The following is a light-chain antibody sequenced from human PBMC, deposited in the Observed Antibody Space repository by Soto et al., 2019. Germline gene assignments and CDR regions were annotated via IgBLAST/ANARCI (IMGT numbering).Light chain of an antibody. CDR1: QSVSSY. J-gene: IGKJ1*01. CDR3: LQRSGWPWT. CDR2: DAS. Sequence: EIVLTQSPATLSLSPGERATLSCRASQSVSSYLAWYQQKPGQAPRLLIYDASNRATDIPARFSGSGSGTDLTLTISSLEPEDFAVYYCLQRSGWPWTVGQGTKVEI. V-gene: IGKV3-11*01.